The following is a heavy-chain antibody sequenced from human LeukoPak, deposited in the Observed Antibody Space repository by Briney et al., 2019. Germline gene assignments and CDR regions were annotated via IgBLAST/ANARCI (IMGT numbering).Heavy chain of an antibody. Sequence: GGSLRLSCAASGFTFSSYSMNWVRQAPGKGLEWVSYISSSSSTIYCADSVKGRFTISRDNAKNSLYLQMNSLRAEDTAVYYCARKAFGATSRYFDYWGQGTLVTVSS. CDR3: ARKAFGATSRYFDY. CDR1: GFTFSSYS. V-gene: IGHV3-48*01. J-gene: IGHJ4*02. CDR2: ISSSSSTI. D-gene: IGHD4/OR15-4a*01.